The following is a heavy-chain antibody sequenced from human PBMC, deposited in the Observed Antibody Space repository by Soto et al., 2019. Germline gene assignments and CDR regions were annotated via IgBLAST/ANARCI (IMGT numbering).Heavy chain of an antibody. CDR1: GFTFSSYA. CDR3: ANDPGGEGYNNMDY. V-gene: IGHV3-30-3*02. J-gene: IGHJ4*02. Sequence: GGSLRLSCEASGFTFSSYAMHWVRQAPGKGLEWVAVISYDGSNKYYADSVKGRFTISRDNSKNTLYLQMDSLRAEDTAVYYWANDPGGEGYNNMDYWGQGTLVTVSS. CDR2: ISYDGSNK. D-gene: IGHD3-16*01.